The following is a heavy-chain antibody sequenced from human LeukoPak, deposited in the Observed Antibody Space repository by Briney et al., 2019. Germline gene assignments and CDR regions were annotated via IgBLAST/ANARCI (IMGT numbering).Heavy chain of an antibody. D-gene: IGHD6-19*01. CDR2: ISAYNGNT. V-gene: IGHV1-18*01. J-gene: IGHJ4*02. CDR1: GYTFTSYD. Sequence: ASVKVSCKASGYTFTSYDTNWVRQATGQGLEWMGWISAYNGNTNYAQKLQGRVTMTTDTSTSTAYMELRSLRSDDTAVYYCARVKVAGGYYFDYWGQGTLVTVSS. CDR3: ARVKVAGGYYFDY.